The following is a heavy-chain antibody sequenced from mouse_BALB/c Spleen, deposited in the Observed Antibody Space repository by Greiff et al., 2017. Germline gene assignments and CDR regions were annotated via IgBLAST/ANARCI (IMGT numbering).Heavy chain of an antibody. V-gene: IGHV2-4-1*01. J-gene: IGHJ4*01. CDR1: GFSLTSYG. Sequence: QVQLQQSGPGLVQPSQSLSITCTVSGFSLTSYGVHWVRQSPGKGLEWLGVIWSGGSTDYNAAFISRLSISKDNSKSQVFFKMNSLQADDTAIYYCARWGPMDYWGQGTSVTVSS. CDR2: IWSGGST. CDR3: ARWGPMDY.